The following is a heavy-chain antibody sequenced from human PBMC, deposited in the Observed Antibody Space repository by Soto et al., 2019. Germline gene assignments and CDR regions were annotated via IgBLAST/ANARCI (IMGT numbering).Heavy chain of an antibody. D-gene: IGHD6-19*01. J-gene: IGHJ4*02. V-gene: IGHV1-24*01. CDR3: ATGAFIAVAGTPHFDY. CDR2: FDPEDGET. CDR1: GYTLTELS. Sequence: ASVKVSCKVSGYTLTELSMHWVRQAPGKGLEWMGGFDPEDGETIYAQKFQGRVTMTEDTSTDTAYMELSSLRSEDTVVYYCATGAFIAVAGTPHFDYWGQGTLVTVSS.